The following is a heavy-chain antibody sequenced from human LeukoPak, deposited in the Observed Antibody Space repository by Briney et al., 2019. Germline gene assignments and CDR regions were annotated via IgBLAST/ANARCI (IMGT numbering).Heavy chain of an antibody. V-gene: IGHV1-46*01. CDR3: ARVGHYYDSSGYHGPFDY. D-gene: IGHD3-22*01. CDR2: INPSGGST. Sequence: GASVKVSCKASGYTFTGYYMHWVRQAPGQGLEWMGIINPSGGSTSYAHKFQGRVTLTRDTSTSTVYMELSSLRSEDTAMYYCARVGHYYDSSGYHGPFDYWGQGTLVTVSS. J-gene: IGHJ4*02. CDR1: GYTFTGYY.